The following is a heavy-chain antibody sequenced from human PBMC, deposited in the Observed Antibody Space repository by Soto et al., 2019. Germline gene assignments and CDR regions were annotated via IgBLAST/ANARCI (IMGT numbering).Heavy chain of an antibody. CDR3: ARRQREDDFWSGPMGHYYYGMDV. V-gene: IGHV3-48*01. Sequence: PVGSRRLSCAGSGFTFSAYTMNWVRQAPGKGLEWVSYINSGSNPIYYADSVKGRFTISRDDARNSLYLQMNSLRAEDTAVYYCARRQREDDFWSGPMGHYYYGMDVWGQGTTVTVSS. CDR2: INSGSNPI. CDR1: GFTFSAYT. D-gene: IGHD3-3*01. J-gene: IGHJ6*02.